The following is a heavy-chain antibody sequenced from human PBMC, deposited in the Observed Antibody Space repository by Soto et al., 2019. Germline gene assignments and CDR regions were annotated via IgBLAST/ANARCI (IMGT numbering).Heavy chain of an antibody. V-gene: IGHV3-30*03. Sequence: QVQLVESGGGVVQPGRSLRLSCAASGFTFSSYGMHWVRQAPGKGLEWVAVISYDGSNKYYADSVKGRFTISRDNSKNTLYLQMNSLRAEETAVYYCAIYPDFWSGTQSFDYWGQGTLVTVSS. CDR2: ISYDGSNK. CDR1: GFTFSSYG. D-gene: IGHD3-3*01. CDR3: AIYPDFWSGTQSFDY. J-gene: IGHJ4*02.